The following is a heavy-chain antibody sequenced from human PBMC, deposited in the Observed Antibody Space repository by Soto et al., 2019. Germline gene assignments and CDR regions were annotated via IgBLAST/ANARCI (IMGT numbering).Heavy chain of an antibody. J-gene: IGHJ6*02. D-gene: IGHD3-3*01. Sequence: RGESLKISCKGSGYSFTSYWISWVRQMPGKGLEWMGRIDPSDSYTNYSPSFQGHVTISADKSISTAYLQWSSLKASDTAMYYCARLTPTYYDFWSGPAGGYYGMDVWGQGTTVTVPS. CDR2: IDPSDSYT. CDR1: GYSFTSYW. CDR3: ARLTPTYYDFWSGPAGGYYGMDV. V-gene: IGHV5-10-1*01.